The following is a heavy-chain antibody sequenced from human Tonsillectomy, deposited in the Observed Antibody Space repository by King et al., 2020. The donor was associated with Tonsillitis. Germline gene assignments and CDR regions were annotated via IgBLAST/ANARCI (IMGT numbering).Heavy chain of an antibody. CDR1: GGSISSGSYY. D-gene: IGHD3-22*01. Sequence: VQLQESGPGLVKPSQTLSLTCTVSGGSISSGSYYWRWIRQPAGKGLEWFGRIYTSGSTNYNPSLKSRVTMSVDTSKNQFSLKLSSVTAADTAVYYCAREMGSSGYPNFDYWGQGTLVTVSS. J-gene: IGHJ4*02. CDR2: IYTSGST. V-gene: IGHV4-61*02. CDR3: AREMGSSGYPNFDY.